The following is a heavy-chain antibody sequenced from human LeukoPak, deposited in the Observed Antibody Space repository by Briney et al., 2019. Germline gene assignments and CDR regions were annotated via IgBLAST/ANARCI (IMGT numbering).Heavy chain of an antibody. Sequence: ASVKVSCKASGGTFSSYAISWVRQAPGQGLEWMGGIIPIFGTANYAQKFQGRVTITADESTSTAYMELSSLRSEDTAVYYRARDRGYSYGLYYYYYYGMDVWGQGTTVTVSS. CDR3: ARDRGYSYGLYYYYYYGMDV. D-gene: IGHD5-18*01. CDR1: GGTFSSYA. CDR2: IIPIFGTA. V-gene: IGHV1-69*01. J-gene: IGHJ6*02.